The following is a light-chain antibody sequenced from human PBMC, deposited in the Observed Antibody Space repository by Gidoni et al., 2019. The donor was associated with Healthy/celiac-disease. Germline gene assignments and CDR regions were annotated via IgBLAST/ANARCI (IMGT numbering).Light chain of an antibody. CDR3: QQYGSSPPTT. CDR1: QSVSSSY. J-gene: IGKJ1*01. CDR2: GAS. V-gene: IGKV3-20*01. Sequence: EIVLTQSPGTLSLSPGERATFSCRASQSVSSSYLAWYQQKPGQAPRLLIYGASSRATGIPDRFSGSGSGTDFTLTISRLEPEDFAVYYCQQYGSSPPTTFGQXTKVEIK.